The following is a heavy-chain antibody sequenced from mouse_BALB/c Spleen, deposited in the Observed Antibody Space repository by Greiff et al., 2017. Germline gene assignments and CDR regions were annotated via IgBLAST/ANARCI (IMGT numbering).Heavy chain of an antibody. CDR2: ISNLAYSI. J-gene: IGHJ2*01. V-gene: IGHV5-15*02. Sequence: EVKLMESGGGLVQPGGSRKLSCAASGFTFSDYGMAWVRQAPGKGPEWVAFISNLAYSIYYADTVTGRFTISRENAKNTLYLEMSSLRSEDTAMYYCARVSNLYYFDYWGQGTTLTVSS. CDR1: GFTFSDYG. CDR3: ARVSNLYYFDY. D-gene: IGHD4-1*01.